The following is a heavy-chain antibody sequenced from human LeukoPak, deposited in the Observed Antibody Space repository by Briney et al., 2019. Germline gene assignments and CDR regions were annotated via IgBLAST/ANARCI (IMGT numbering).Heavy chain of an antibody. Sequence: GRSLRLSCAASGFTFSSYAMHWVRQAPGKGLKWVSGISGSGDNTYYADSVKGRFTISRDNSKNTLYVQVNSLGTEDTAAYYCAKGSYYDSSGSFYFDYWGQGTLVTVSS. CDR2: ISGSGDNT. V-gene: IGHV3-23*01. CDR1: GFTFSSYA. J-gene: IGHJ4*02. CDR3: AKGSYYDSSGSFYFDY. D-gene: IGHD3-22*01.